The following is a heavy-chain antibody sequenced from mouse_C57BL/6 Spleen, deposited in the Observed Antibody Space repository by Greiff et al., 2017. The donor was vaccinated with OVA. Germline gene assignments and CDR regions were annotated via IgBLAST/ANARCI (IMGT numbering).Heavy chain of an antibody. Sequence: QVQLQQPGTELVKPGASVKLSCKASGYTLTSYWMHWVKQRPGQGLEWIGNINPSNGGTNYNEKFKSKATLTVDKSSSTAYMQLSSLTSEDSAVYYCARGALFDHVWFAYWGQGTLVTVSA. CDR3: ARGALFDHVWFAY. J-gene: IGHJ3*01. V-gene: IGHV1-53*01. D-gene: IGHD1-1*01. CDR2: INPSNGGT. CDR1: GYTLTSYW.